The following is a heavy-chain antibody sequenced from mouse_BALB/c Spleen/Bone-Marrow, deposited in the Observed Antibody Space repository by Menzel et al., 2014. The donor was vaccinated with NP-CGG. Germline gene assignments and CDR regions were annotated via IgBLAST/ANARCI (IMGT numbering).Heavy chain of an antibody. V-gene: IGHV1-4*01. CDR1: GYTFTNYT. Sequence: VKLMESGAELARPGAPVQMSCKASGYTFTNYTMQWLRQRPGQGLEWIGYIVPSSDYTNYNQNFKDKATLTADKSSSTAYMQLNSLTSEDFAVYYCAREARTGAWFAYWGQGTLVTVSA. J-gene: IGHJ3*01. CDR2: IVPSSDYT. CDR3: AREARTGAWFAY. D-gene: IGHD4-1*01.